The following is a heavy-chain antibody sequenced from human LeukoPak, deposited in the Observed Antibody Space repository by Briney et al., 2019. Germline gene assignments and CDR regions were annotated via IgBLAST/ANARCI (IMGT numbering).Heavy chain of an antibody. CDR1: GFTFDDYA. CDR3: ARDGPRSVSSSSYFDY. Sequence: PGGSLRLSCAASGFTFDDYAMHWVRQAPGKGLEWGSGISWNSGRIGYADSVKGRFTISRDNAKNSLYLQMNSLRAEDTALYYCARDGPRSVSSSSYFDYWGQGTLVTVSS. D-gene: IGHD6-13*01. V-gene: IGHV3-9*01. J-gene: IGHJ4*02. CDR2: ISWNSGRI.